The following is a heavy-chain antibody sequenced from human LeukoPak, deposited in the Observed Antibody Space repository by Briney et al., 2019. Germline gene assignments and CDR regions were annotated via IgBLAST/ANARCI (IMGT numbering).Heavy chain of an antibody. D-gene: IGHD3-3*01. V-gene: IGHV4-59*08. CDR2: IYYSGAT. CDR1: GGSISTYF. Sequence: SETLSLTCTVSGGSISTYFWSWIRQPPGKGLEWIGYIYYSGATNYNPSLKSRVTISVDTSKNQFSLKLSSVTAADTAVYYCATERYDFWSGYLNYYYYVDVWGKGTTVTVSS. J-gene: IGHJ6*03. CDR3: ATERYDFWSGYLNYYYYVDV.